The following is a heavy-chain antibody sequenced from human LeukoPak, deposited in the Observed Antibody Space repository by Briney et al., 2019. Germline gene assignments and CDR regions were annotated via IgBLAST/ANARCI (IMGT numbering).Heavy chain of an antibody. D-gene: IGHD2-2*01. V-gene: IGHV3-33*01. CDR2: IWYDGSNN. CDR3: ARAGVVPAAKFDY. Sequence: GGSLRLSCAASGFTFSSYVMHWVRQAPGKGLEWVAVIWYDGSNNYYADSVKGRFTISRDNSKNTLYLQMNSLRAEGTAVYYCARAGVVPAAKFDYWGQGTLVTVSS. CDR1: GFTFSSYV. J-gene: IGHJ4*02.